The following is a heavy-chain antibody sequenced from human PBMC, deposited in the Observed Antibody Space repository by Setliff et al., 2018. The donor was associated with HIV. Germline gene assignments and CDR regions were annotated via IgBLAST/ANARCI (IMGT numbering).Heavy chain of an antibody. J-gene: IGHJ4*02. CDR3: TKGPGKGSFMDH. V-gene: IGHV3-72*01. D-gene: IGHD6-13*01. CDR2: TKNKDNSFTT. Sequence: GGSLRLSCAASGFTFSDHYMDWVRQAPGKGLEWVGRTKNKDNSFTTEYAASVKGRFTISRDDSENTLYLQMISLKTEDTAVYYCTKGPGKGSFMDHWGQGTLVTVLL. CDR1: GFTFSDHY.